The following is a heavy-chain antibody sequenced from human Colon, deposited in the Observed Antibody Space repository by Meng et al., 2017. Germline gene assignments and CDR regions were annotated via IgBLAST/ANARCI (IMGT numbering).Heavy chain of an antibody. Sequence: QVRRQESGQRLVQPSQTRSLTCPCSGGAISSGDYYWSWIRQPPGKGLEWIGYIYYSGSTYSNASLKSRVTISIDRSKNQFSLKLSSVTAADTAVYYCARDRKHYGERGWFDPWGQGTLVTVSS. J-gene: IGHJ5*02. CDR3: ARDRKHYGERGWFDP. D-gene: IGHD4-17*01. V-gene: IGHV4-30-4*01. CDR1: GGAISSGDYY. CDR2: IYYSGST.